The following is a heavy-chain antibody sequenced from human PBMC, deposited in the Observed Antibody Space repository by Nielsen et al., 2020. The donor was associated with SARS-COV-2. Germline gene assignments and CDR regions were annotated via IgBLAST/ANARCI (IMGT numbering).Heavy chain of an antibody. Sequence: SCAASGFTFSSYGMHWVRQAPGKGLEWVAVIWYDGSNKYYADSVKGRFTISRDNSKNTLYLQMNSLRAEDTALYHCARVPGGVLLWFGNYGMDVWGQGTTVTVSS. CDR1: GFTFSSYG. J-gene: IGHJ6*02. CDR2: IWYDGSNK. V-gene: IGHV3-33*01. CDR3: ARVPGGVLLWFGNYGMDV. D-gene: IGHD3-10*01.